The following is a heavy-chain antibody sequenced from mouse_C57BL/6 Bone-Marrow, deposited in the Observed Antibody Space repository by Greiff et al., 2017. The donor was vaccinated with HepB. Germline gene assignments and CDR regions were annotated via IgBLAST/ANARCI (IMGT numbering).Heavy chain of an antibody. Sequence: EVKLQESGGGLVKPGGSLKLSCAASGFTFSSYAMSWVRQTPEKRLEWVATISDGGSYTYYPDNVKGRFTISRDNAKNNLYLQMSHLKSEDTAMYYCARDRGYGSSPWFAYWGQGTLVTVSA. V-gene: IGHV5-4*01. D-gene: IGHD1-1*01. J-gene: IGHJ3*01. CDR2: ISDGGSYT. CDR1: GFTFSSYA. CDR3: ARDRGYGSSPWFAY.